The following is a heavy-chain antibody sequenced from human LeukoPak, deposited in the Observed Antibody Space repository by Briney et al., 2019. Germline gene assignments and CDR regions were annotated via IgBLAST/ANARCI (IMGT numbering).Heavy chain of an antibody. CDR2: IYPGDSDT. V-gene: IGHV5-51*01. CDR3: ARFGYDSSGYYYGFDY. Sequence: GESLQISCKGSGYSFTSYWIGWVRQMPGKGLEWMGIIYPGDSDTRYSPSFQGQVTISADKSISTAYLQWSSLKASDTAMYYCARFGYDSSGYYYGFDYWGQGTLVTASS. CDR1: GYSFTSYW. J-gene: IGHJ4*02. D-gene: IGHD3-22*01.